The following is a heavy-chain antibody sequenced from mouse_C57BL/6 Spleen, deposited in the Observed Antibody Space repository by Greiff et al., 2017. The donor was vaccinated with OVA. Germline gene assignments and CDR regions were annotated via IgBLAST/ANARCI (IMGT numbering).Heavy chain of an antibody. J-gene: IGHJ4*01. Sequence: DVKLVESGGGLVKPGGSLKLSCAASGFTFSDYGMHWVRQAPEKGLEWVAYISSGSSTIYYADTVKGRFTISRDNAKNTLFLQMTSLRSEDTAMYYCAREDTTVVAPYYAMDYWGQGTSVTVSS. CDR1: GFTFSDYG. D-gene: IGHD1-1*01. CDR3: AREDTTVVAPYYAMDY. V-gene: IGHV5-17*01. CDR2: ISSGSSTI.